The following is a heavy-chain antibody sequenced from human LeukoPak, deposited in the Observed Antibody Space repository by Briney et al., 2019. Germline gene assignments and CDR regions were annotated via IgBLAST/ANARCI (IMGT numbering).Heavy chain of an antibody. D-gene: IGHD3-10*01. CDR1: GFTFSSYW. V-gene: IGHV3-7*01. J-gene: IGHJ3*02. CDR3: ASEYGVWFGEFNAFDI. Sequence: GGSLRLSCAASGFTFSSYWMSWVRQAPGKGLEWVANIKQDGSEKYYVDSVKGRFTISRDNAKNSLYLQMNSLRAEDTAVYYCASEYGVWFGEFNAFDIWGQGTMVTVSS. CDR2: IKQDGSEK.